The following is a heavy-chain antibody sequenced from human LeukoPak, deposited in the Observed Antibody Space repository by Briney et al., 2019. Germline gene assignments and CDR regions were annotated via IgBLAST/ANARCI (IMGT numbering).Heavy chain of an antibody. CDR1: GYTFTGYY. J-gene: IGHJ5*02. V-gene: IGHV1-8*03. D-gene: IGHD3-22*01. Sequence: ASVKVSCKASGYTFTGYYMHWVRQATGQGLEWMGWMNPNSGNTGYAQKFQGRVTITRNTSISTAYMELSSLRSEDTAVYYCARGRMSYYDSSGYNWFDPWGQGTLVTVSS. CDR2: MNPNSGNT. CDR3: ARGRMSYYDSSGYNWFDP.